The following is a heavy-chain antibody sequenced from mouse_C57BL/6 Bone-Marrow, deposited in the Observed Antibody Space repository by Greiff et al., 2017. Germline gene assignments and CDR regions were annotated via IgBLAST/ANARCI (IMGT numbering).Heavy chain of an antibody. CDR3: ASLCYDCDGFAY. CDR1: GYTFTSYC. Sequence: QVQLKQPGAELVKPGASVKLSCKASGYTFTSYCMHWVKQRPGQGLEWIGMIHPNSGSTNYNEKFKSKATLTVDKSSSTAYMQLSSLTSEDSAVYYCASLCYDCDGFAYWGRGTLVTVSA. D-gene: IGHD2-4*01. J-gene: IGHJ3*01. V-gene: IGHV1-64*01. CDR2: IHPNSGST.